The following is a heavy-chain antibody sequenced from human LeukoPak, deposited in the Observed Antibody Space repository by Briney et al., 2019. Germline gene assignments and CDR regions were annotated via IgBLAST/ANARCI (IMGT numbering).Heavy chain of an antibody. V-gene: IGHV3-30*18. CDR2: ISYDESNK. D-gene: IGHD1-26*01. CDR3: AKGPRPNSGSYPGYYFDY. J-gene: IGHJ4*02. CDR1: GFTFSSYG. Sequence: GGSLRLSCAASGFTFSSYGMHWVRQAPGKGLEWVAFISYDESNKWYADSVKGRFTIFRDNSKNTLWLQMNSLRAEDTAVYYCAKGPRPNSGSYPGYYFDYWGQGTLVTVSS.